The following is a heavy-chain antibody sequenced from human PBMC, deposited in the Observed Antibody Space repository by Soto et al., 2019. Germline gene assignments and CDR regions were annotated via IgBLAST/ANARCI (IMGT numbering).Heavy chain of an antibody. V-gene: IGHV6-1*01. J-gene: IGHJ3*02. CDR2: TYYRSKWYN. CDR1: GDSVSRNSAA. Sequence: SPTLSLTCAISGDSVSRNSAAWNWIRQSPSRGLEWLGRTYYRSKWYNDYAVSVKSRITINPDTSKNQFSLQLNSVTPAHTAVYYCARRSAPNDAFDIWGQGTMVTVSS. D-gene: IGHD6-6*01. CDR3: ARRSAPNDAFDI.